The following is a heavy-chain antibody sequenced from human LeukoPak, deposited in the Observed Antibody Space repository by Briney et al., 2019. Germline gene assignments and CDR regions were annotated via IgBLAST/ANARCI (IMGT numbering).Heavy chain of an antibody. Sequence: GASVTVSFTASGYTFTVYYMHWVRQAPGQGLEWMGWINPNSGGTNYAQKFQGRVTMTRDTSISTAYMELSRLRSDDTAVYYCAREREGCSSTSCFNWFDPWGQGTLVTVSS. D-gene: IGHD2-2*01. J-gene: IGHJ5*02. CDR3: AREREGCSSTSCFNWFDP. CDR2: INPNSGGT. V-gene: IGHV1-2*02. CDR1: GYTFTVYY.